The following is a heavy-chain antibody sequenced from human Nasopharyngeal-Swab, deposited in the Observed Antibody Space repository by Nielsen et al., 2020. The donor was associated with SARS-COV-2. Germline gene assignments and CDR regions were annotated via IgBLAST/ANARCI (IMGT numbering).Heavy chain of an antibody. V-gene: IGHV3-73*01. CDR3: TTDFYFDY. Sequence: GESLKISCAASGFIFSASAMHWVRQASGKGPEWVGRIGDKDHNYATTYGASVQGRFTISRDDSKNTAFLQMDSLKTEDTALYYCTTDFYFDYWGQGTLGTGTS. J-gene: IGHJ4*02. CDR2: IGDKDHNYAT. CDR1: GFIFSASA.